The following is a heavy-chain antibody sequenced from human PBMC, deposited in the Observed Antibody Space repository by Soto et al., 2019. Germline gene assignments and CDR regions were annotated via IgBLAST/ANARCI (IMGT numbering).Heavy chain of an antibody. J-gene: IGHJ5*02. V-gene: IGHV3-7*01. D-gene: IGHD6-13*01. CDR3: ARDIGEAAAGRDWFDP. Sequence: GGSLRLSCAASGFTFSSYWMSWVRQAPGKGLEWVANIKQDGSEKYYVDSVKGRFTISRDNAKNSLYLQMNSLRAEDTAVYYCARDIGEAAAGRDWFDPWGQGTLVTVSS. CDR2: IKQDGSEK. CDR1: GFTFSSYW.